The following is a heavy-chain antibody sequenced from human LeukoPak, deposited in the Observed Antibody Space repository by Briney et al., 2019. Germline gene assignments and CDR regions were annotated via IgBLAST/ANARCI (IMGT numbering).Heavy chain of an antibody. D-gene: IGHD6-13*01. Sequence: ASVKVSCKAPGDTLITHYISWVRQAPGQGLEWMGWINAGNGNTKYSQKFQGRVTITRDTSASTAYMELSSLRSEDTAVYYCARAGQQLVLWYFDLWGRGTLVTVSS. V-gene: IGHV1-3*01. CDR3: ARAGQQLVLWYFDL. CDR2: INAGNGNT. CDR1: GDTLITHY. J-gene: IGHJ2*01.